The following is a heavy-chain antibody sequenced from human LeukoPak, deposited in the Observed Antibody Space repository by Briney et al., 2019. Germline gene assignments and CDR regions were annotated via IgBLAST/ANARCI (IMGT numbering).Heavy chain of an antibody. CDR1: GGTFSSYA. J-gene: IGHJ3*02. D-gene: IGHD2-15*01. CDR3: ARERVGYCSGGSCYGDDAFDI. CDR2: IIPIFGTA. V-gene: IGHV1-69*05. Sequence: EASVKVSCKASGGTFSSYAISWVRQAPGQGLEWMGGIIPIFGTANYAQKFQGRVTITTDESTSTAYMELSSLRSEDTAVYYCARERVGYCSGGSCYGDDAFDIWGQGTMVTVSS.